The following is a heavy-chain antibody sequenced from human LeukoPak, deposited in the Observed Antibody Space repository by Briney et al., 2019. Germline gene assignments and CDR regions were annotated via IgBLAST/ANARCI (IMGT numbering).Heavy chain of an antibody. CDR2: INPSGGST. V-gene: IGHV1-46*01. J-gene: IGHJ4*02. Sequence: ASVKVSCKASGNTFTSYYMHWVRQAPGQGLEWMGIINPSGGSTGYAQKFQGRVTMTRDTSTSTVYMELSSLRSEDTAVYYCARAVSYIAAAGTGRDYWGQGTLVTVSS. D-gene: IGHD6-13*01. CDR1: GNTFTSYY. CDR3: ARAVSYIAAAGTGRDY.